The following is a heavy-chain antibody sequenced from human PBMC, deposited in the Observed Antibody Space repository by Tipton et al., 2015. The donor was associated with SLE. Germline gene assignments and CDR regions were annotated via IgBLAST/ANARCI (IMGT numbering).Heavy chain of an antibody. D-gene: IGHD4-17*01. CDR1: GYHFTTYS. J-gene: IGHJ4*02. V-gene: IGHV1-18*01. Sequence: QSGAEVKKPGASVKVSCKASGYHFTTYSISWVRQAPGQGLEWMGWVSAYNDNTNYAQKFQDRVTMTTDTSTSTAYMELRSLRSDDTAAYFCARIHGHYVLDYWGQGTLVTVSS. CDR3: ARIHGHYVLDY. CDR2: VSAYNDNT.